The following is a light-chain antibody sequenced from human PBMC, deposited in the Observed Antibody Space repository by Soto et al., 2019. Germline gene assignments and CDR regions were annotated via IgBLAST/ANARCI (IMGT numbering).Light chain of an antibody. CDR3: QQYDTYPLT. Sequence: DIQMTQSPSTLSASVGDRVTITCRASQTISYWLAWYQQKPGKAPNLLISKASSLESGVPSRFSGSGSGTEFTLTISSLQPDDFATYYCQQYDTYPLTFGGGIKVEIK. CDR2: KAS. CDR1: QTISYW. J-gene: IGKJ4*01. V-gene: IGKV1-5*03.